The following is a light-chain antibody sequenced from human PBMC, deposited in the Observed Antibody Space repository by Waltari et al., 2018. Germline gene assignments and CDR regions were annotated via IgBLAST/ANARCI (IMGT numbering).Light chain of an antibody. Sequence: ILMTKSPATLSASPGEGHTLSCRASQSVATNLAWYRQKPGQGPRLLISETSTRVAGIPARFSGRGSGTEFTLTISSRQSEDFAVYYCQQYNTYYSFGQGTRLEIK. CDR3: QQYNTYYS. V-gene: IGKV3-15*01. J-gene: IGKJ2*01. CDR2: ETS. CDR1: QSVATN.